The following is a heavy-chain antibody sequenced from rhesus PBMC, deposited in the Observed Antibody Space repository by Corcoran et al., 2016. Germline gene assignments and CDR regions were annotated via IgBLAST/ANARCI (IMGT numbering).Heavy chain of an antibody. CDR3: ARRAIAAADFDY. J-gene: IGHJ4*01. Sequence: QVQLQESGPAVVKPSETLSLTCAVSGGSISSSNWWSWIRQSPGKGLEWIGGIYGSGGSTEYNPSLKCRVTISIDTSKNQFSLKLSSVTAADTAVYYCARRAIAAADFDYWGQGVLVTVSS. CDR2: IYGSGGST. V-gene: IGHV4-93*02. D-gene: IGHD6-25*01. CDR1: GGSISSSNW.